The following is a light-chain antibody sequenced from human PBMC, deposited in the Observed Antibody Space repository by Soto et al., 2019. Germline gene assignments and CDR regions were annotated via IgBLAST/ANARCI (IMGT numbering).Light chain of an antibody. CDR2: EVT. J-gene: IGLJ1*01. V-gene: IGLV2-8*01. Sequence: QSALTQPPSASGSPGQSVTISCTGTSSDVGGYNYVSWYQQHPGKAPKLMIYEVTKRPSGVPARSSGSKSGNTASLTVSGLQAEDEADYYCSSYAGSNSIYVFGTGTKVTVL. CDR3: SSYAGSNSIYV. CDR1: SSDVGGYNY.